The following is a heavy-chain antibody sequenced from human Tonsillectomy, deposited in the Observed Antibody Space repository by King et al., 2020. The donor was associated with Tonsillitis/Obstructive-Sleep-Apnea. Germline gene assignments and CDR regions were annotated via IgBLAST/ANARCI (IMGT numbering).Heavy chain of an antibody. CDR2: IYSAGNT. CDR1: GFTVSSNY. V-gene: IGHV3-53*04. J-gene: IGHJ5*02. CDR3: ARGYCSGGSCYSDWFDP. Sequence: VQLVESGGGLVQPGGSLRLSCAASGFTVSSNYMSWVRQAPGKGLERVSVIYSAGNTYYADSVKGRFTVSRHNSKNTLYLQMNSLRAEDTAVYYCARGYCSGGSCYSDWFDPWGQGTLVTVS. D-gene: IGHD2-15*01.